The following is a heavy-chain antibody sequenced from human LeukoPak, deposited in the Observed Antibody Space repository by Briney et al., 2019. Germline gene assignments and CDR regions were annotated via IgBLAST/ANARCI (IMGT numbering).Heavy chain of an antibody. D-gene: IGHD3-3*01. CDR2: IFYNGNT. CDR1: GGAIYNYY. CDR3: ASVYYDFWSGHNWFDP. Sequence: KASETLSLTCTVSGGAIYNYYWSWIRRPPGQGLEWIAYIFYNGNTNYNPSLKSRVTMSVDLSRNQFSLRLTSVTAADTAVYYCASVYYDFWSGHNWFDPWGQGTLVTVSS. V-gene: IGHV4-59*01. J-gene: IGHJ5*02.